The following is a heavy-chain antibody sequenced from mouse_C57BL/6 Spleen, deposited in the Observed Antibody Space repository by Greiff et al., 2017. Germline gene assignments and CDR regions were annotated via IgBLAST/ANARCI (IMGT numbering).Heavy chain of an antibody. CDR2: INPNNGGT. CDR3: ARSLMFRKYFDY. CDR1: GYTFTDYY. Sequence: VQLKQSGPELVKPGASVKISCKASGYTFTDYYMNWVKQSHGKSLEWIGDINPNNGGTSYNQKFKGKATLTVDKSSSTAYMELRSLTSEDSAVYYCARSLMFRKYFDYWGQGTTLTVSS. V-gene: IGHV1-26*01. J-gene: IGHJ2*01. D-gene: IGHD2-3*01.